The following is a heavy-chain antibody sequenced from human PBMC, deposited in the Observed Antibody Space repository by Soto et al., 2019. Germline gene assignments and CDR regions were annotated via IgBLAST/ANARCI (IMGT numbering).Heavy chain of an antibody. V-gene: IGHV1-69*13. D-gene: IGHD3-10*01. CDR1: GGTFSSYA. CDR3: ASRIPNYYGSGSYYSPFDY. Sequence: ASVKVSCKASGGTFSSYAISWVRQAPGQGLEWMGGIIPIFGTANYAQKFQGRVTITADESTGTAYMELSSLRSEDTAVYYCASRIPNYYGSGSYYSPFDYWGQGTLVTVSS. CDR2: IIPIFGTA. J-gene: IGHJ4*02.